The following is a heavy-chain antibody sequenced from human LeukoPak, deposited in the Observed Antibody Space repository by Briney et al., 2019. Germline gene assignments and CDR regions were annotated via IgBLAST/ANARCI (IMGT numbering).Heavy chain of an antibody. V-gene: IGHV4-59*08. Sequence: SETLSLTCAVSGGSINSHYWGWIRQPPGKGLQWIGDIYYTGKNNYNPSLKSRVTISLDTSKDHLSLNLASVVAADTAIYYCVRRDTGWNYFDYWGQGILVTVSS. CDR3: VRRDTGWNYFDY. J-gene: IGHJ4*02. CDR1: GGSINSHY. CDR2: IYYTGKN. D-gene: IGHD6-19*01.